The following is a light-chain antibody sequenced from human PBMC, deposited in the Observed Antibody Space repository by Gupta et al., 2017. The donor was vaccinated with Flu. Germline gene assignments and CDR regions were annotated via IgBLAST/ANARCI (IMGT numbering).Light chain of an antibody. CDR1: SPNIGAGYD. J-gene: IGLJ2*01. Sequence: QSVLTQPPSVSGAPGQRVTISCPGGSPNIGAGYDVHWYQQLPGTAPKLLIYGNSNRPSGVPDRFSGSKSGTSASLAITGLQAEDEADYYCQSYDSSLSGWVFGGGTKLTVL. CDR2: GNS. V-gene: IGLV1-40*01. CDR3: QSYDSSLSGWV.